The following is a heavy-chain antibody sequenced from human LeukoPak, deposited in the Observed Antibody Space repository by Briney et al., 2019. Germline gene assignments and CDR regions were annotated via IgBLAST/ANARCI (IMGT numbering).Heavy chain of an antibody. V-gene: IGHV3-23*01. J-gene: IGHJ4*02. CDR1: GFTFSSYA. Sequence: PGGSLRLSCAASGFTFSSYAMSWVRQAPGKGLEWVPAISGSGGSTHYADSVKGRFTISRDNSKNTLYLQMNSLRAEDTAVYYCAKDAAAISLWNYWGQGTLVTVSS. CDR2: ISGSGGST. D-gene: IGHD3-3*02. CDR3: AKDAAAISLWNY.